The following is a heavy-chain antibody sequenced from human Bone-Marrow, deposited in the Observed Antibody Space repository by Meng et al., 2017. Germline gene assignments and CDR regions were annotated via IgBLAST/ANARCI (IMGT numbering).Heavy chain of an antibody. CDR2: IIPICGKP. CDR3: ARDDRRGILGCFDY. V-gene: IGHV1-69*01. J-gene: IGHJ4*02. Sequence: GQSGAAVKSPGDSVKVSCKASGRTFSIYAISWVRQAPGQGPAWMGGIIPICGKPTYDQKFEGRVTITSDESTSTAYMELSSLRAEDTAVYYCARDDRRGILGCFDYWGQGTLVTVSS. CDR1: GRTFSIYA. D-gene: IGHD3-22*01.